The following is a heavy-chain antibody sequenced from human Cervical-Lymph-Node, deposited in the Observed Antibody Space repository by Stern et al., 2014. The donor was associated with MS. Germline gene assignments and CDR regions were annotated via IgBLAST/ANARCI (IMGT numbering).Heavy chain of an antibody. D-gene: IGHD6-6*01. V-gene: IGHV3-66*02. Sequence: EVQLVESGGGLVQPGGSLRLSCAASGFTVSTNYMTWVRQGPGMVLEWFSLIYSGGNTYYADSVKGRFTISRDNSKNTLYLQMNSLRPEDTAVYYCATRNIGTRGYWGQGALVTVSS. CDR2: IYSGGNT. CDR3: ATRNIGTRGY. J-gene: IGHJ4*02. CDR1: GFTVSTNY.